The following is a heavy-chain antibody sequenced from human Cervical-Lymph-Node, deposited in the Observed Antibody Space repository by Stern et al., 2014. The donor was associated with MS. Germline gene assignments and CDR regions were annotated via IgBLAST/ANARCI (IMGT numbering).Heavy chain of an antibody. CDR3: ARRGHGYMGIYY. CDR2: IYPGGSET. J-gene: IGHJ4*02. Sequence: VQLVQSGAAVKKPGESLRISCEVSGYKFTNNWIGWVRQMPGKGLEWMGIIYPGGSETRYSPSFQGQGTTMVDKSNTTAYLQWSSLKASDTALYYCARRGHGYMGIYYWGQGTPVTVSS. D-gene: IGHD5-24*01. V-gene: IGHV5-51*03. CDR1: GYKFTNNW.